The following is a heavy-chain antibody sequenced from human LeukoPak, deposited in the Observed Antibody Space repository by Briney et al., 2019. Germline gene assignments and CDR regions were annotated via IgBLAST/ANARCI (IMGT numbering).Heavy chain of an antibody. Sequence: EASVKVSCKASGGTFSSYAISWVRQAPGQGLEWMGGIIPIFGTANYAQKFQGRVTITTDESTSTAYMELSSLRSEDTAAYYCALLSDCIGYCSRPDYWGQGTLVTVSS. V-gene: IGHV1-69*05. CDR3: ALLSDCIGYCSRPDY. J-gene: IGHJ4*02. D-gene: IGHD2-2*01. CDR2: IIPIFGTA. CDR1: GGTFSSYA.